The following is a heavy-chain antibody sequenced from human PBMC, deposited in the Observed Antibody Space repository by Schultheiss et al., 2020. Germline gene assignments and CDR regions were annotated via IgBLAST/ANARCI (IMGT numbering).Heavy chain of an antibody. J-gene: IGHJ5*02. CDR2: INHSGST. CDR1: GGSISSYY. CDR3: ARATLVVPAATWFDP. V-gene: IGHV4-34*01. D-gene: IGHD2-2*01. Sequence: SETLSLTCTVSGGSISSYYWSWIRQPPGKGLEWIGEINHSGSTNYNPSLKSRVTISVDTSKNQFSLKLSSVTAADTAVYYCARATLVVPAATWFDPWGQGTLVTVSS.